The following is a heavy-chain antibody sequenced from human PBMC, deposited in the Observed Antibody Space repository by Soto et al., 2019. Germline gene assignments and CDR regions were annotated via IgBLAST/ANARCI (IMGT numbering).Heavy chain of an antibody. CDR2: ISPMFGAA. D-gene: IGHD2-15*01. CDR3: AREIQVHTPAFVY. Sequence: QVQLEQSGAEMKKPGSSVKVSCQSSGGTFNTYAMNWVRQAPGQGPEWMGDISPMFGAANYAPKFQGRVTITADESTGTSYMQLSSLTSEDTALYFCAREIQVHTPAFVYWGQGTPVTVSS. J-gene: IGHJ4*02. V-gene: IGHV1-69*19. CDR1: GGTFNTYA.